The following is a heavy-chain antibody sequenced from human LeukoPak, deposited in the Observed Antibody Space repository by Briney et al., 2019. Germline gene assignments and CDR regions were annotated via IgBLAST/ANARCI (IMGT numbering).Heavy chain of an antibody. CDR3: AREYCSSTSCYGGYFDY. V-gene: IGHV1-69*13. J-gene: IGHJ4*02. D-gene: IGHD2-2*01. Sequence: ASVKVSCKTSGGTFSRFAISWVRQAPGQGLEWMGGIIPIFGTANYAQKFQGRVTITADESTSTAYMELSSLRSEDTAVYYCAREYCSSTSCYGGYFDYWGQGTLVTVSS. CDR2: IIPIFGTA. CDR1: GGTFSRFA.